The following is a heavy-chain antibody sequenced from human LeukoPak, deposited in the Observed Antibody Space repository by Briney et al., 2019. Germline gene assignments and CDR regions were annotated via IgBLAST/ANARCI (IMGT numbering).Heavy chain of an antibody. Sequence: GASVKVSCKAPGYTFTSYYMHWVRQAPGQGLEWMGIINPSGGSTSYAQKFQGRVTMTRDTSTSTVYMELSSLRSEDTAVYYCARESRDGYNLFPKTHYYFDYWGQGTLVTVSS. CDR3: ARESRDGYNLFPKTHYYFDY. V-gene: IGHV1-46*01. J-gene: IGHJ4*02. D-gene: IGHD5-24*01. CDR2: INPSGGST. CDR1: GYTFTSYY.